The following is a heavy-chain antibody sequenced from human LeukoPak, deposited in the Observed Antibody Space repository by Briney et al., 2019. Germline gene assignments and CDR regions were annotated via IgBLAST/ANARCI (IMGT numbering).Heavy chain of an antibody. CDR2: INHNGEAI. CDR3: ARDYDWAFDF. J-gene: IGHJ4*02. Sequence: PGGSLRLSCAASGFPFSSHVLSWVRQAPGKGLEWIAYINHNGEAIHYPDFVKGRFIISRDNAKNSLFLQMNDLRDEDTAVYYCARDYDWAFDFWGQGTRVTVSS. V-gene: IGHV3-48*02. CDR1: GFPFSSHV. D-gene: IGHD3-9*01.